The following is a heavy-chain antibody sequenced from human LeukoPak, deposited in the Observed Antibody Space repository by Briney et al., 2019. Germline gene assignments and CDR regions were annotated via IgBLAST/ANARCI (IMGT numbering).Heavy chain of an antibody. CDR2: ISGSGGST. D-gene: IGHD6-13*01. J-gene: IGHJ4*02. CDR1: GFTFSSYA. CDR3: AKGSYSSSWYSVY. V-gene: IGHV3-23*01. Sequence: GSLRLSCAASGFTFSSYAMTWFRQAPGKGLEWVSAISGSGGSTYYADSVKGRFTISRGNSKNTLYLQMNSLRAEDTAIYYCAKGSYSSSWYSVYWGQGTLVTVSS.